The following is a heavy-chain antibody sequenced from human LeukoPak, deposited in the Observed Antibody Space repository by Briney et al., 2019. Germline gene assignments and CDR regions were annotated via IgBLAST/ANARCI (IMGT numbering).Heavy chain of an antibody. J-gene: IGHJ3*01. V-gene: IGHV3-48*03. CDR2: ISSSGSII. CDR3: ARHDYHSNSDAFDV. Sequence: SGGSLRLSCAASGFTFRCCELSWVRQAPAKGLEGVSYISSSGSIIYYADSVKGRFSISRDSAKNSLYLQMNSLRAEDTAVYYCARHDYHSNSDAFDVWGQGTMVTVSS. D-gene: IGHD4-23*01. CDR1: GFTFRCCE.